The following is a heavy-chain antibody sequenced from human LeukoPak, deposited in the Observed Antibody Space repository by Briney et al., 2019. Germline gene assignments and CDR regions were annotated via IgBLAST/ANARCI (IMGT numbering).Heavy chain of an antibody. D-gene: IGHD3-22*01. V-gene: IGHV4-34*01. J-gene: IGHJ4*02. CDR2: INHSGST. CDR1: GGSFSGYY. CDR3: ARSSSGYYYDSSGYYGY. Sequence: SETLSLTCAVYGGSFSGYYWSWIRQPPGKGLEWIGEINHSGSTNYNPSLKSRVTTSVDTSKNQFSLKLSSVTAADTAVYYCARSSSGYYYDSSGYYGYWGQGTLVTVSS.